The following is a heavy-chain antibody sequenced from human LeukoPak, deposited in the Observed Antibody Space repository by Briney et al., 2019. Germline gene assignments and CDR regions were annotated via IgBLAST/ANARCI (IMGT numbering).Heavy chain of an antibody. CDR1: GGSITSYY. Sequence: PSETLSLTCTVSGGSITSYYWSWIRQSPGKGLEWIGYIYYSGSTNYNPSLKSRVTISVDTSKNQFSLKLSSVTAADTAVYYCAREKLLSGSLTSEGSWGQGTLVTVSS. V-gene: IGHV4-59*12. CDR2: IYYSGST. D-gene: IGHD1-26*01. J-gene: IGHJ5*02. CDR3: AREKLLSGSLTSEGS.